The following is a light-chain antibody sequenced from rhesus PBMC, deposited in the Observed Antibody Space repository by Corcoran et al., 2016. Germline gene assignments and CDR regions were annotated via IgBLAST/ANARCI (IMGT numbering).Light chain of an antibody. CDR1: QNVGSY. Sequence: ETVVTQSPATLSLSPGERATLSCRASQNVGSYLAWYQQNPGQAPRLLIYGASRRAPDIPDRCSGSGSGTDFPLTISSVEPEDAGLYYCQQSSNLWTFGRGTKVEIK. V-gene: IGKV3-24*04. CDR2: GAS. J-gene: IGKJ1*01. CDR3: QQSSNLWT.